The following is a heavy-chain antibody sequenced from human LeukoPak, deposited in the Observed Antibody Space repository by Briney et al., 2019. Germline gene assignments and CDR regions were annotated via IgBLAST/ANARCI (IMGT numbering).Heavy chain of an antibody. CDR2: INPNSGGT. CDR3: ARGRRGKQQLGRQRYYYYYMDV. V-gene: IGHV1-2*02. D-gene: IGHD6-13*01. J-gene: IGHJ6*03. CDR1: GYTFTGYY. Sequence: GASVKVSCKASGYTFTGYYMHWVRQAPGQGLEWMGWINPNSGGTNYAQKFQGRVTMTRDTSISTAYMELSSLRSEDTAVYYCARGRRGKQQLGRQRYYYYYMDVWGKGTTVTISS.